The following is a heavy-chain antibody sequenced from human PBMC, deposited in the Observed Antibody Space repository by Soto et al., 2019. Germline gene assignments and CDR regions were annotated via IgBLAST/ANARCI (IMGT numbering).Heavy chain of an antibody. D-gene: IGHD5-18*01. CDR2: IWYDGSNK. J-gene: IGHJ4*02. Sequence: GGSLRLSCAASGFTFSSYGMHWVRQAPGKGLEWVAVIWYDGSNKYYADSMKGRFTISRDNSKNTLYLQMNSLRAEDTAVYYCAREGIPTNKYYFDYWGKGTLVTVSS. CDR1: GFTFSSYG. CDR3: AREGIPTNKYYFDY. V-gene: IGHV3-33*01.